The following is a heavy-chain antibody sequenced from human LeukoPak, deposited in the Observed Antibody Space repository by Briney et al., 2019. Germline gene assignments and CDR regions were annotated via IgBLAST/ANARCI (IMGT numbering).Heavy chain of an antibody. Sequence: SGGSLRLSCAASGFTFSSYAMSWVRQAPGKGLEWVSSISSSSSYIYYADSVKGRFTISRDNAKNSLYLQMNSLRAEDTAVYYCARDFGGYYENYFDYWGQGTLVTVSS. V-gene: IGHV3-21*01. CDR3: ARDFGGYYENYFDY. D-gene: IGHD3-22*01. CDR1: GFTFSSYA. CDR2: ISSSSSYI. J-gene: IGHJ4*02.